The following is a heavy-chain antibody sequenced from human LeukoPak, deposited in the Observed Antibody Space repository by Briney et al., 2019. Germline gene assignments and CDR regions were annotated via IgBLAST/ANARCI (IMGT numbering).Heavy chain of an antibody. CDR3: AQQPILNDDWFDP. D-gene: IGHD1-1*01. Sequence: GASVKVSCKASGYTFTGYYIHWVRQAPGQGLEWMGWINPNSGGTNYAEKFQGRVTMTRDTSISTAYMELSRLRSDDTAVYYRAQQPILNDDWFDPWGQGTLVTVSS. CDR2: INPNSGGT. CDR1: GYTFTGYY. V-gene: IGHV1-2*02. J-gene: IGHJ5*02.